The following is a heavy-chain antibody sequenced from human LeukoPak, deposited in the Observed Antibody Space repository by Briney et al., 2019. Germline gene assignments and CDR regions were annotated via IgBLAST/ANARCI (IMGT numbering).Heavy chain of an antibody. CDR2: ISYDGSNK. Sequence: GGSLRLSCAASGFTFSSYGMHWVRQAPGKGLEWVAVISYDGSNKYYADSLKGRFTISRDNSKNTLYLQMNSLRAEDTAVYYCAAFGNADYWGQGTLVTVSS. CDR1: GFTFSSYG. V-gene: IGHV3-30*03. CDR3: AAFGNADY. J-gene: IGHJ4*02. D-gene: IGHD4-23*01.